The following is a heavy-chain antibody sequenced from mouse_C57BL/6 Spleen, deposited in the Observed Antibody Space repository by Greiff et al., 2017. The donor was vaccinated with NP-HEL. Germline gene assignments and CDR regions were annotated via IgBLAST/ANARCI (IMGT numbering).Heavy chain of an antibody. Sequence: QVQLKESGAELVKPGASVKISCKASGYAFSSYWMNWVKQRPGKGLEWIGQIYPGDGDTNYNGKFKGKATLTADKSSSTAYMQLSSLTSEDSAVYFCARKLLPITNAMDYWGQGTSVTVSS. CDR2: IYPGDGDT. J-gene: IGHJ4*01. V-gene: IGHV1-80*01. CDR1: GYAFSSYW. D-gene: IGHD1-1*01. CDR3: ARKLLPITNAMDY.